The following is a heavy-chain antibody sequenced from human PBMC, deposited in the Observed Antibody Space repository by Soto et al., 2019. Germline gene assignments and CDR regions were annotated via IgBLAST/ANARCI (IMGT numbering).Heavy chain of an antibody. Sequence: VQLVESGGGLVQPGGSLRLACAASGFPFSAYAMNWVRQAPGKGLEWLSYVSIGGNAMYYADSVKGRFTISRDNTKNSLYLQMNSLRAEDTAVYYCARDLVVRGXXIRXYGMDVWGQGTTVTVSS. CDR3: ARDLVVRGXXIRXYGMDV. D-gene: IGHD3-10*01. J-gene: IGHJ6*02. CDR2: VSIGGNAM. V-gene: IGHV3-48*04. CDR1: GFPFSAYA.